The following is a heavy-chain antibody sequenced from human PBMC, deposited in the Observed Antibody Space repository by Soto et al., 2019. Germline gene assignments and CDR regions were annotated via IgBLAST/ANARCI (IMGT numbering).Heavy chain of an antibody. Sequence: SGGSLRLSCSVSGFTFSSYAMYWVRQAPGKGLQYVSAISSNGVSTYYADSVKGRFTISRDNSKNTLYLQMSSLRAEDTALYFCVKAAYCSSTSCYAGDYFDYWGQGTLVTVSS. CDR3: VKAAYCSSTSCYAGDYFDY. CDR2: ISSNGVST. V-gene: IGHV3-64D*06. J-gene: IGHJ4*02. CDR1: GFTFSSYA. D-gene: IGHD2-2*01.